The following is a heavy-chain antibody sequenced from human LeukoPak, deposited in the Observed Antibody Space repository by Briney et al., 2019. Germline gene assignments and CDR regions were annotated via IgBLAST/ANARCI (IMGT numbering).Heavy chain of an antibody. CDR2: IHYSGST. D-gene: IGHD6-13*01. J-gene: IGHJ4*02. V-gene: IGHV4-59*12. CDR1: GGSINSYY. Sequence: SETLSLTCTVSGGSINSYYWSWIRQPPGKGLECIGYIHYSGSTNYNPSLKSRVTISVDTSKSQFSLKLTSVTAADTAVYYCARDATIAAPLMSWGQGTLVIVSS. CDR3: ARDATIAAPLMS.